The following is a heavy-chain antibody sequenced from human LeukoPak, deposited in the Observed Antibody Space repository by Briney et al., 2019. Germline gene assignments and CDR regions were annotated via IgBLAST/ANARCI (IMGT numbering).Heavy chain of an antibody. CDR3: ARGPRGYSYGGTRYGMDV. J-gene: IGHJ6*02. Sequence: SETLSLTCTVSGGSISRSSNYWGWIRQPPGMGLEWIGSIDYSGSTYYNPSLKSRVTISVDTSKNQFSLKLSSVTAADTAVYYCARGPRGYSYGGTRYGMDVWGQGTTVTVSS. V-gene: IGHV4-39*01. D-gene: IGHD5-18*01. CDR1: GGSISRSSNY. CDR2: IDYSGST.